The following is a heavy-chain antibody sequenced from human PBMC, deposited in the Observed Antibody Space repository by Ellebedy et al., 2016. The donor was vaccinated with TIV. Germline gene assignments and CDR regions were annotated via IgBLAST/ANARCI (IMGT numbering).Heavy chain of an antibody. CDR2: IWYDGTNK. D-gene: IGHD6-19*01. V-gene: IGHV3-33*07. CDR1: GFTFSDYG. J-gene: IGHJ4*02. CDR3: ARKYSRAWWADH. Sequence: GESLKISCAASGFTFSDYGLYWVRQAPGKGLEWVAVIWYDGTNKNYADFAEGRFIISRDNSKNTVYLQMNNLRGEDTATYYCARKYSRAWWADHWGQGTLVTVSS.